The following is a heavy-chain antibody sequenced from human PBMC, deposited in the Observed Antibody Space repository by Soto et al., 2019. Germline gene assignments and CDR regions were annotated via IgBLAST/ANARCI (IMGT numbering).Heavy chain of an antibody. J-gene: IGHJ3*02. CDR3: ARVDGAFDI. Sequence: SETLSLTCAVYGGSFSGYYWSWIRQPPGKGLEWIGEINHSGSTNYNPSLKSRVTISVDTSKNQFSLKLSSVTAADTAVYYCARVDGAFDIWGQGTMVNVSS. CDR1: GGSFSGYY. CDR2: INHSGST. V-gene: IGHV4-34*01.